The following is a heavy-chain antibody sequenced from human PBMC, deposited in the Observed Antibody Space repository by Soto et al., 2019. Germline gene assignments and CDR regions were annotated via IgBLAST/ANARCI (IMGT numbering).Heavy chain of an antibody. CDR3: ARVISGSYDY. D-gene: IGHD1-26*01. J-gene: IGHJ4*02. V-gene: IGHV1-69*02. Sequence: QVQLVQSGAEVKKPGSSVKVSCKASGGTFSSYTISWVRQAPGQGLEWMGRIIPILGIANYEQKFQGRVTITADKSTSTAYMELSRLRTEDTALYYCARVISGSYDYWGQGTLVTVSS. CDR2: IIPILGIA. CDR1: GGTFSSYT.